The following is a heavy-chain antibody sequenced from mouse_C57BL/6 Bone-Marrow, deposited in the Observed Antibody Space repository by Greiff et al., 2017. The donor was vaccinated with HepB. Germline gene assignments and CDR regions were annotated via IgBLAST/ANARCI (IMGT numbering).Heavy chain of an antibody. CDR1: GFSLTSYG. D-gene: IGHD2-4*01. CDR2: IWSGGST. Sequence: VQLKESGPGLVQPSQSLSITCTVSGFSLTSYGVHWVRQSPGKGLEWLGVIWSGGSTDYNAAFISRLSISKDNSKSQVFFKMNSLQADDTAIYYCAAYDYDVAYWGQGTLVTVSA. V-gene: IGHV2-2*01. CDR3: AAYDYDVAY. J-gene: IGHJ3*01.